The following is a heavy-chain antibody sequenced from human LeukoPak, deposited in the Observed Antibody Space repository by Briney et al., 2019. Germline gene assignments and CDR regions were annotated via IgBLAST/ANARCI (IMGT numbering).Heavy chain of an antibody. CDR2: ISYSGTT. D-gene: IGHD3-10*01. J-gene: IGHJ4*02. V-gene: IGHV4-34*01. CDR3: AANSADYNTLGSSYKV. CDR1: GGSFSGSY. Sequence: SETLSLTCAVYGGSFSGSYWSWIRQPPGKGLEWIGSISYSGTTYYNPSLKSRVTISVDTSKNQFSLKLNSVTAADTAVFYCAANSADYNTLGSSYKVWGQGTLVTVSS.